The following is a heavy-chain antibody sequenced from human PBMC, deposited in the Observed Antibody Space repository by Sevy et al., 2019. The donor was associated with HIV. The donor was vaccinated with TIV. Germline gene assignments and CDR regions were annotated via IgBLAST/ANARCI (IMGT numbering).Heavy chain of an antibody. Sequence: SETLSLTCTVSGGSISSSSYYWGWIRQPPGKGLEWIGSIYYSGSTYYNPSRKSRVSISVDTSKNQFSLKLSSVTAADTAVYYCARHAFIITIFGVSSYGMDVWGQGTTVSVS. J-gene: IGHJ6*02. CDR1: GGSISSSSYY. CDR2: IYYSGST. CDR3: ARHAFIITIFGVSSYGMDV. D-gene: IGHD3-3*01. V-gene: IGHV4-39*01.